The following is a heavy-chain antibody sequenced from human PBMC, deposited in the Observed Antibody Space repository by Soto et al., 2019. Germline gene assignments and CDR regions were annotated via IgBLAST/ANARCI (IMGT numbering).Heavy chain of an antibody. J-gene: IGHJ5*02. CDR1: GYSVSIGYA. CDR3: ARVKGRFGFNWFDP. Sequence: SWTLSLTCAVSGYSVSIGYAWGWIRQPPGKGLEWIGSIYHSGSTYYNPSLESRVTISVDTSKNQFSLKLSSVTAADTAVYYCARVKGRFGFNWFDPWGQGTLVTVSS. V-gene: IGHV4-38-2*01. D-gene: IGHD3-16*01. CDR2: IYHSGST.